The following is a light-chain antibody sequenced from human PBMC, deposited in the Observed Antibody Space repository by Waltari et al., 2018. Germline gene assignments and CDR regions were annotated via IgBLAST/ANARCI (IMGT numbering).Light chain of an antibody. J-gene: IGKJ3*01. CDR1: QSVSIY. CDR3: QHRANWPLT. Sequence: IVLTQSPATLSLSPGESATLSCRASQSVSIYLAWYQQKPGQAPRLLISDTSNGATGIPARFSASGSGTDFTLTISSLEPEDSAVYYCQHRANWPLTFGPGTKVDI. V-gene: IGKV3-11*01. CDR2: DTS.